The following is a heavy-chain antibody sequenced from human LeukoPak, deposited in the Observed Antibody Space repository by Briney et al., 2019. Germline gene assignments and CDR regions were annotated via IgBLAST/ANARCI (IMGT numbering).Heavy chain of an antibody. J-gene: IGHJ6*02. CDR1: GGSISSYY. Sequence: SETLSLTCTVSGGSISSYYWSWIRQPAGKGLEGIGRIYTSGSTNYNPSLKSRVTMSVDTSKNQFSLKLSSVTAADTAVYYCARDRYYDFWSGPSHPYYYGMDVWGQGTTVTVSS. D-gene: IGHD3-3*01. CDR3: ARDRYYDFWSGPSHPYYYGMDV. V-gene: IGHV4-4*07. CDR2: IYTSGST.